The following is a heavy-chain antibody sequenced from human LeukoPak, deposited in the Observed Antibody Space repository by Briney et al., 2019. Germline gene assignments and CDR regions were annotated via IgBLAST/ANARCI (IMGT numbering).Heavy chain of an antibody. V-gene: IGHV1-69*13. CDR3: ARGDGYNRFYFDY. Sequence: SVKVSCKASGGTFISYAISWVRQAPGQGLEWMGGIIPIFGTANYAQKFQGRVTITADESTSTAYMELSSLRSEDTAVYYCARGDGYNRFYFDYWGQGTLVTVSS. D-gene: IGHD5-24*01. J-gene: IGHJ4*02. CDR1: GGTFISYA. CDR2: IIPIFGTA.